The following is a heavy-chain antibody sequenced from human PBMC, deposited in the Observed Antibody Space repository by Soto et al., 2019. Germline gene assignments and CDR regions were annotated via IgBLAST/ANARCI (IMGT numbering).Heavy chain of an antibody. D-gene: IGHD6-13*01. CDR1: GFTFSSYD. J-gene: IGHJ4*02. V-gene: IGHV3-23*01. Sequence: PGGSLRLSCAASGFTFSSYDMSWVRQAPGKGLEWVSVVSGSGGSTYYADSVQGRFTISRDNSKNTLYLQMNSLRAEDTAIYYCARRGPGTYFDYWGQGTLVTVSS. CDR2: VSGSGGST. CDR3: ARRGPGTYFDY.